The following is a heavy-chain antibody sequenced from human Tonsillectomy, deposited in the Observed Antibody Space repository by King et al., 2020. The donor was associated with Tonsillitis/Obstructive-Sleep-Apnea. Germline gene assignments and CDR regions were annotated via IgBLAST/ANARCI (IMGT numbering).Heavy chain of an antibody. CDR2: ISYDGSNK. CDR3: AGEGGYSYGHGTLDY. CDR1: GFTFSSYA. V-gene: IGHV3-30*04. D-gene: IGHD5-18*01. J-gene: IGHJ4*02. Sequence: VQLVESGGGVVQPGRSLRLSCAASGFTFSSYAIHWVRQAPGKGLEWVAVISYDGSNKYYADSVKGRFTISRDNSKNTLYLQMNSLRAGDTAVYYCAGEGGYSYGHGTLDYWGQGTLVTVSS.